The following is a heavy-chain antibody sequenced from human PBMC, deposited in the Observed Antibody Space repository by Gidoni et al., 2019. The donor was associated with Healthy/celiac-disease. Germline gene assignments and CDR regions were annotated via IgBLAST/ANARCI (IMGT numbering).Heavy chain of an antibody. CDR2: ISYDGSNK. D-gene: IGHD1-26*01. CDR3: AKEVGARESDY. Sequence: QVQLVESGGGVVQHGRSLRLSCAASGFTFRSYGMHWVRQAPGKGLEWVAVISYDGSNKYYADSVKGRFTISRDNSKNTLYLQMNSLRAEDTAVYYCAKEVGARESDYWGQGTLVTVSS. CDR1: GFTFRSYG. J-gene: IGHJ4*02. V-gene: IGHV3-30*18.